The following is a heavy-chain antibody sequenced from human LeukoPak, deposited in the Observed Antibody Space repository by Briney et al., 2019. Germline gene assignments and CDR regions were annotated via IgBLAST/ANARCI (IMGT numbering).Heavy chain of an antibody. CDR2: IAIGGVIT. CDR3: AAAAAPLYYFYY. D-gene: IGHD2-2*01. V-gene: IGHV3-23*01. CDR1: GFTFSIYD. J-gene: IGHJ4*02. Sequence: GGSLRLSCVASGFTFSIYDVTWVRQAREKGLEWVSTIAIGGVITYYAGSVKCRFTISRDNSENTLYLQMNSLSAEDTAVYYCAAAAAPLYYFYYWGQGNLVTVSS.